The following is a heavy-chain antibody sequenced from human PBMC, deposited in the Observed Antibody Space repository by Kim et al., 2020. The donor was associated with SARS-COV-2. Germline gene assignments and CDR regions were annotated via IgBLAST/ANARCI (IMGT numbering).Heavy chain of an antibody. CDR1: GFTFSSYG. Sequence: GGSLRLSCAASGFTFSSYGMHWVRQAPGKGLEWVAVISYDGSNKYYADSVKGRFTISRDNSKNTLYLQMNSLRAEDTAVYYCAKDKERYSSGWFLDYYG. V-gene: IGHV3-30*18. D-gene: IGHD6-19*01. CDR3: AKDKERYSSGWFLDYYG. CDR2: ISYDGSNK. J-gene: IGHJ6*01.